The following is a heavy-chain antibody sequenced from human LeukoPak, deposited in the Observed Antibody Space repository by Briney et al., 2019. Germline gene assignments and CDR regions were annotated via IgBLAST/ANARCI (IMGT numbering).Heavy chain of an antibody. J-gene: IGHJ4*02. CDR1: GFTFSSYS. D-gene: IGHD3-22*01. V-gene: IGHV3-48*02. CDR3: ATYDSSGYY. CDR2: ISSGSSNI. Sequence: PGGSLRLSCAASGFTFSSYSMNWVRQAPGKGLEWASYISSGSSNIYYADSVKGRFTISRDNAKNSLYLQMNSLRDEDTAVYYCATYDSSGYYWGQGTLVTVSS.